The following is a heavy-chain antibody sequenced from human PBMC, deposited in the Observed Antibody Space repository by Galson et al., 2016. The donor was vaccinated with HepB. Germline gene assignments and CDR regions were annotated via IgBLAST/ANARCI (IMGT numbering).Heavy chain of an antibody. Sequence: SLRLSCAASGFTFRSYAMSWVRQAPGKGLEWVSSISGSGGSTYYADPLRGRFTISRDNSKNTLYLQMNGLRAEDTAVYYCAKDPGPGHYDFWGGYYPFDYWGQGTLVTVSS. J-gene: IGHJ4*02. D-gene: IGHD3-3*01. CDR2: ISGSGGST. CDR3: AKDPGPGHYDFWGGYYPFDY. V-gene: IGHV3-23*01. CDR1: GFTFRSYA.